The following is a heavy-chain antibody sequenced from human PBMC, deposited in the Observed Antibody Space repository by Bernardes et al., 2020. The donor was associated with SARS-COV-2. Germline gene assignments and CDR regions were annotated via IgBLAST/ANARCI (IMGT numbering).Heavy chain of an antibody. J-gene: IGHJ4*02. CDR2: ISGSGGST. V-gene: IGHV3-23*01. CDR3: QLNYDGSVGADVGY. D-gene: IGHD3-10*01. CDR1: GFTFSSYA. Sequence: GGSLRLSCAASGFTFSSYAMRWVRQAPGKGLEWVSAISGSGGSTYYADSVNGRFTISRDNSNNTLYLQMNSLRAEDTAVSYCQLNYDGSVGADVGYRGQGTL.